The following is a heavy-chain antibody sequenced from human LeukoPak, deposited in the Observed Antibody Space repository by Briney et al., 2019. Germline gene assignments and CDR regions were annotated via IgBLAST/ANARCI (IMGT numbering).Heavy chain of an antibody. J-gene: IGHJ5*02. V-gene: IGHV1-69*05. CDR2: IIPIFGTA. D-gene: IGHD2-8*01. CDR3: ARDGYCPNGVCYSWFDP. CDR1: GGTFSSYA. Sequence: ASVKVSCKASGGTFSSYAISWVRQAPGQGLEWMGGIIPIFGTANYAQKFQGRVTITTDESTSTAYMELSSMRSEDTAVYYCARDGYCPNGVCYSWFDPWGQGTLVTVSS.